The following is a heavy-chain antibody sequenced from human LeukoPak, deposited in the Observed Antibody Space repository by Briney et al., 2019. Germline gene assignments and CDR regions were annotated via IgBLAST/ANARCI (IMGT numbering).Heavy chain of an antibody. V-gene: IGHV3-74*01. J-gene: IGHJ3*02. D-gene: IGHD7-27*01. CDR2: INSDGTIT. CDR1: GFTFSSYW. Sequence: GALGLSCEASGFTFSSYWLHWVRQAPGEGLVWVSRINSDGTITTYADSVKGRFTISRDNAKNTLYLQMNSLRAEDTAMYYCARLNWVGTFDIWGQGTMVTVSP. CDR3: ARLNWVGTFDI.